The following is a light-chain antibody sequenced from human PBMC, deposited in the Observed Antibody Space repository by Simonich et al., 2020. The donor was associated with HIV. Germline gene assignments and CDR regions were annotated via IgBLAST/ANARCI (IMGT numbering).Light chain of an antibody. CDR2: WAS. CDR1: RSVLYSSNNKTY. V-gene: IGKV4-1*01. CDR3: QQYYTTPPT. J-gene: IGKJ1*01. Sequence: DIVMTQSPDSLAVSLGERATVNCMSSRSVLYSSNNKTYLAWYQQKPGKPPKLLIYWASTRESGVPDRFSASGSGTDFTLTISSLQAEDVAIYSCQQYYTTPPTFGQGTKVEIK.